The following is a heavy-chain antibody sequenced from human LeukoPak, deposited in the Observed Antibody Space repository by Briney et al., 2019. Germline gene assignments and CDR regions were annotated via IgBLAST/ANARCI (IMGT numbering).Heavy chain of an antibody. D-gene: IGHD3-22*01. CDR3: AKLYYYDSSGYYPFDY. Sequence: GGSLRLSCAASGFIFSSYAMRWVRQDPGKGLEWVSAISGSGGSTYYADSVKGRFTISRDNSKNTLYLQMNSLRAEDTAVYYCAKLYYYDSSGYYPFDYWGQGTLVTVSS. J-gene: IGHJ4*02. V-gene: IGHV3-23*01. CDR2: ISGSGGST. CDR1: GFIFSSYA.